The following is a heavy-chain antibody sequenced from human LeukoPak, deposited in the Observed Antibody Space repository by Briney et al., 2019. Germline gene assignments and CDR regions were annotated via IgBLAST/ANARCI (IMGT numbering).Heavy chain of an antibody. CDR1: GYTFTSYG. D-gene: IGHD2-15*01. CDR2: ISAYNGNT. CDR3: ARELEGNAARSIVVVVAATLYDY. J-gene: IGHJ4*02. V-gene: IGHV1-18*01. Sequence: ASVKVSCKASGYTFTSYGISWVRQAPGQGLEWMGWISAYNGNTNYARKLQGRVTMTTDTSTSTAYMELRSPRSDDTAVYYCARELEGNAARSIVVVVAATLYDYWGQGTLVTVSS.